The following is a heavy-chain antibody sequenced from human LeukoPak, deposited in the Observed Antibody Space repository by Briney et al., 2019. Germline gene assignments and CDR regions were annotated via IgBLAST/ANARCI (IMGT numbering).Heavy chain of an antibody. CDR1: GGTFSSYA. D-gene: IGHD1-7*01. CDR3: ARDNWNYGRGFDY. J-gene: IGHJ4*02. Sequence: SVKVSCKASGGTFSSYAISWVRQAPGQGLEWMGRTIPIFGTANYAQKFQGRVTITADKSTSTAYMELSSLRSEDTAVYYCARDNWNYGRGFDYWGQGTLVTVSS. CDR2: TIPIFGTA. V-gene: IGHV1-69*06.